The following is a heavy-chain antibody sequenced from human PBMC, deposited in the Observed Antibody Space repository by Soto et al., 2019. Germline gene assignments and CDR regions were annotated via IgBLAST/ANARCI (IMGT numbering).Heavy chain of an antibody. V-gene: IGHV4-59*08. CDR3: AIHNYGSGSTYFDY. Sequence: QVQLQESGPGLVKPSETLSLTCTVSGGSISSYYWSWIRQPPGKGLEWIGYNYYSGSTNYNPSLKSRLTISVDTSKNQFSLKLKSMTAADTAVYYCAIHNYGSGSTYFDYWGQGTLVTVSS. CDR1: GGSISSYY. D-gene: IGHD3-10*01. J-gene: IGHJ4*02. CDR2: NYYSGST.